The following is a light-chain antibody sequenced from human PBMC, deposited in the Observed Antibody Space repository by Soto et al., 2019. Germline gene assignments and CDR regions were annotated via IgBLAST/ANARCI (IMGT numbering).Light chain of an antibody. CDR1: QDILSW. V-gene: IGKV1-12*01. Sequence: DIQMTQSPSSVSASVGDRVTMACRASQDILSWLAWYQQKLGEAPRLLIYASSNLQSGVPSRFSGSGSGTDFTLTISSLQPEDFATYYCLQANSFPITFGPGTRLDIK. CDR2: ASS. J-gene: IGKJ3*01. CDR3: LQANSFPIT.